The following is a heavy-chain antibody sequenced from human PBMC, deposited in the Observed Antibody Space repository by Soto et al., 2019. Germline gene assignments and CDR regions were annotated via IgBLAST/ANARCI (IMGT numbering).Heavy chain of an antibody. J-gene: IGHJ4*02. CDR1: GFTFRSYA. CDR3: ARETYCSGGSCYNLDY. D-gene: IGHD2-15*01. V-gene: IGHV3-30-3*01. Sequence: GGSLRLSCAASGFTFRSYAMHWVRQAPGKGLEWVAVISYDGSNKYYADSVKGRFTISRDNSKNTLYLQMNSLRAEDTAVYYCARETYCSGGSCYNLDYWGQGTLVTVSS. CDR2: ISYDGSNK.